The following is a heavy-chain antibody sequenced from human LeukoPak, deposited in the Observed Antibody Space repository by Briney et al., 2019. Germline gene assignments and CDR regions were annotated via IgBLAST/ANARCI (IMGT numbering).Heavy chain of an antibody. Sequence: ASVKVSCKASGYTFTGYYMHWVRQAPGQGLEWMGWINPNSGGTNYAQKFQGRVTMTRDTSISTAYMELNRLRSDDTAVYYCARDRESGSWASWFDPWGQGTLVTVSS. CDR2: INPNSGGT. J-gene: IGHJ5*02. V-gene: IGHV1-2*02. D-gene: IGHD1-26*01. CDR1: GYTFTGYY. CDR3: ARDRESGSWASWFDP.